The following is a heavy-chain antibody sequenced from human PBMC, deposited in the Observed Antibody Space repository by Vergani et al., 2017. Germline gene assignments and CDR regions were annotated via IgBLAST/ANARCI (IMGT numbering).Heavy chain of an antibody. CDR2: INHSGST. J-gene: IGHJ3*01. CDR3: ARSIHLNGARFSV. V-gene: IGHV4-34*01. D-gene: IGHD1-1*01. CDR1: GGSFSGYY. Sequence: QVQLQQWGAGLLKPSETLSLTCAVYGGSFSGYYWSWIRQPPGKGLEWIGEINHSGSTNYNPSLKSRVTISVDTSKNQFSLKLSSVTAADTAVHYCARSIHLNGARFSVWGQGTMVTVSS.